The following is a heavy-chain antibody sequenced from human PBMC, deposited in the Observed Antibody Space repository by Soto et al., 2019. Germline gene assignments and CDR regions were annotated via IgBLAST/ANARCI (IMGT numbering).Heavy chain of an antibody. D-gene: IGHD3-3*01. V-gene: IGHV4-59*01. J-gene: IGHJ5*02. CDR1: GGSITDNY. Sequence: QVQLQQSGPGLLKPSETLSLTCSVSGGSITDNYWTWIRQSPGKGLEWVGYIYYTGITNYNPSLKSRVTLALARSKNQLALKLDSVTAADTAVYYCARALDYDFWGGRNWFDPWGQGTLVTVSS. CDR2: IYYTGIT. CDR3: ARALDYDFWGGRNWFDP.